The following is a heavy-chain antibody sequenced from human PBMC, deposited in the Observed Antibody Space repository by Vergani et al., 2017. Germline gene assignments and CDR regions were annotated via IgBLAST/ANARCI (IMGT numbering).Heavy chain of an antibody. Sequence: QVHLVESGGGVVQPGRSLRLSCVVSGFTPSYYGMHWVRQAPGKGLEWVAVISYDGTQKHYADSVKGRFTISRDNSKSTLYLQMNSLRTEDTAVYYCATKSCGTPGCQIGYFREWGQGTLVTVSS. CDR1: GFTPSYYG. CDR2: ISYDGTQK. CDR3: ATKSCGTPGCQIGYFRE. D-gene: IGHD1-1*01. J-gene: IGHJ1*01. V-gene: IGHV3-30*03.